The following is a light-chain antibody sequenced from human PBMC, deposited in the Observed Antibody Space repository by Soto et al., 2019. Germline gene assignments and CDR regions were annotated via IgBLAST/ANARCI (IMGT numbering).Light chain of an antibody. J-gene: IGLJ1*01. V-gene: IGLV2-14*01. CDR2: EVN. CDR3: SSYTSISTDV. Sequence: QSVLTQPASVSWSPGQSITISFTGTSSEVGGYNFVSWYQQQPDKAPKIMNYEVNKRPSGGSKRFSGSKYGKTASLTISGLQAEDEADYYCSSYTSISTDVFGTGTKVTVL. CDR1: SSEVGGYNF.